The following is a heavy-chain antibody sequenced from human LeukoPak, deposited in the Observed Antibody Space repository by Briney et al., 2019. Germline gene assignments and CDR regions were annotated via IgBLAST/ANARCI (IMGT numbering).Heavy chain of an antibody. CDR3: AKIERGYCSSTSCYAADY. J-gene: IGHJ4*02. CDR2: ISGSGGST. V-gene: IGHV3-23*01. D-gene: IGHD2-2*01. Sequence: GGSLRLSCAASGFTFSSYAMSWVRQAPGKGLEWVSAISGSGGSTYYADSVKGRFTISRDNSKNTLYLQMNSLGAEDTAVYYCAKIERGYCSSTSCYAADYWGQGTLVTVSS. CDR1: GFTFSSYA.